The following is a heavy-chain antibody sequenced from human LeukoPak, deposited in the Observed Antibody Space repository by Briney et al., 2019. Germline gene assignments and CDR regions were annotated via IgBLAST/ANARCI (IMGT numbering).Heavy chain of an antibody. J-gene: IGHJ5*02. CDR2: IYYSGST. CDR3: ASGRGRDWFDP. D-gene: IGHD2-15*01. CDR1: GGSISSGDYY. V-gene: IGHV4-30-4*08. Sequence: SQTLSLTCTVSGGSISSGDYYWRWIRQPPGKGLEWIGYIYYSGSTYYNPSLKSRVTISVYTSKNQFSLKLSSVTAADTAVYYCASGRGRDWFDPWGQGTLVTVSS.